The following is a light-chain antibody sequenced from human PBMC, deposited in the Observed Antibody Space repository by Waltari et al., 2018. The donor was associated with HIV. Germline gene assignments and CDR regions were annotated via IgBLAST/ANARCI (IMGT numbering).Light chain of an antibody. V-gene: IGLV6-57*02. CDR1: SGSIASNY. CDR2: EEN. CDR3: QSYDSSNHWV. J-gene: IGLJ3*02. Sequence: NFMLTQPHSVSESPGKTVTISCTGSSGSIASNYVQWYQPRPGSAPTTVIDEENPRPPWVPYRVSGAIDSASNSASLTISGLKTEDEADYYCQSYDSSNHWVFGGGTKLTVL.